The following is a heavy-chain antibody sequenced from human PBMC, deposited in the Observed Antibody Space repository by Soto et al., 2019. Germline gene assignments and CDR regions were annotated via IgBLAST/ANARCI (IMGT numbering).Heavy chain of an antibody. J-gene: IGHJ4*02. D-gene: IGHD2-15*01. CDR3: ARATRCCSPGSCSNLDN. Sequence: QVQLVQSGAEVNKPGASVRVSCKASGYTFTKYDINWVRQATGQGLEWMGWMNPNSGDTRSTQKFEGRVTMTRDTSISTAYMELSSLRSDDTAVYYCARATRCCSPGSCSNLDNWGQGTLVTVSS. CDR2: MNPNSGDT. V-gene: IGHV1-8*01. CDR1: GYTFTKYD.